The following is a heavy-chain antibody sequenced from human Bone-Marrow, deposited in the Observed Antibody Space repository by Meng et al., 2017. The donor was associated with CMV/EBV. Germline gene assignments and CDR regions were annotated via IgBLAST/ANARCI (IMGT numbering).Heavy chain of an antibody. Sequence: GGSLRLSCTASGFTFSSYALNWVRQAPGKGLEWVSIIYSGGSSTYYADSVKGRFTISRDNSKTTLYLQMNNLRVEDTAVYYCAKDLAADDYYYGMDVWGQGTTVTVSS. J-gene: IGHJ6*02. CDR2: IYSGGSST. D-gene: IGHD6-13*01. CDR1: GFTFSSYA. V-gene: IGHV3-23*03. CDR3: AKDLAADDYYYGMDV.